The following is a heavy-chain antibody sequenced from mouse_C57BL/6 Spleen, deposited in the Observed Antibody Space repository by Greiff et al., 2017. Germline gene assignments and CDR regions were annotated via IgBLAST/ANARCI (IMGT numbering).Heavy chain of an antibody. CDR1: GFTFSSYA. J-gene: IGHJ3*01. D-gene: IGHD1-1*01. V-gene: IGHV5-4*03. Sequence: EVKLVESGGGLVKPGGSLKLSCAASGFTFSSYAMSWVRQTPEKRLEWVATISDGGSYTYYPDNVKGRFTISRDNAKNNLYLQMSHLKSEDTAMYYCARSFITTVDPFAYWGQGTLVTVSA. CDR3: ARSFITTVDPFAY. CDR2: ISDGGSYT.